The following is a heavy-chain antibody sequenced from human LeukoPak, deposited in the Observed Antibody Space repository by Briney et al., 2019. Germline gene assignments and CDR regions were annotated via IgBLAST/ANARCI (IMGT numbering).Heavy chain of an antibody. J-gene: IGHJ4*02. V-gene: IGHV1-69*05. D-gene: IGHD6-19*01. CDR1: GGTFSSYA. CDR2: IIPIFGTA. Sequence: SVKVSCKASGGTFSSYAISWARQAPGQGLEWMGRIIPIFGTANYAQKFQGRVTITTDESTSTAYMELSSLRSEDTAVYYCARDPPDSYSSGWYYFDYWGQGTLVTVSS. CDR3: ARDPPDSYSSGWYYFDY.